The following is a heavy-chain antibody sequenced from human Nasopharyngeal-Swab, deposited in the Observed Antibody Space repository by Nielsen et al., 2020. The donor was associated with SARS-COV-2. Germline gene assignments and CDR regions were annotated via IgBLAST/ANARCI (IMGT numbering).Heavy chain of an antibody. D-gene: IGHD1-26*01. V-gene: IGHV3-23*03. CDR1: GFTFSSYA. Sequence: GGSLRLSCAASGFTFSSYAMSWVRQAPGKGLEWVSVIYSGGSSTYYADSVKGRFSNSRDNSKNTLYLQMNSLRAEDTAVYYCAKDQGSYYDYWGQGTLVTVSS. J-gene: IGHJ4*02. CDR3: AKDQGSYYDY. CDR2: IYSGGSST.